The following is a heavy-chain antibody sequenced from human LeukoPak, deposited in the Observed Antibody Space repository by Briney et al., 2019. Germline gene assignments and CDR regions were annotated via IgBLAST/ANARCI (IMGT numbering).Heavy chain of an antibody. V-gene: IGHV1-46*01. CDR3: ASRHPGDGYNYWTGYYFDY. CDR2: FNPSTDGT. D-gene: IGHD5-24*01. CDR1: GYTFTSYY. Sequence: ASVKVSCKASGYTFTSYYIHWVRQAPGQGLEWMGIFNPSTDGTTYAQKFQGRVTMTRDTSTSTVYMELSSLRFEDTAVYYCASRHPGDGYNYWTGYYFDYWGQGTLVTVSS. J-gene: IGHJ4*02.